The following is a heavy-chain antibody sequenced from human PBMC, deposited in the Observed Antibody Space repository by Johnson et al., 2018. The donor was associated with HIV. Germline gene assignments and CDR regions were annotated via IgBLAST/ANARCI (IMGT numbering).Heavy chain of an antibody. Sequence: VQLVESGGGVVRPGGSLRVSCEAPGFTFDDYAMSWVRQPPGKGLEWVSRINSDGSSTSYADSVKGRFTISRDNAKNTVFLLLNSLRTEDTAVYYCARVRRSGWFDNDAFDFWGQGTMVTVSS. CDR1: GFTFDDYA. CDR2: INSDGSST. CDR3: ARVRRSGWFDNDAFDF. J-gene: IGHJ3*01. V-gene: IGHV3-20*04. D-gene: IGHD6-19*01.